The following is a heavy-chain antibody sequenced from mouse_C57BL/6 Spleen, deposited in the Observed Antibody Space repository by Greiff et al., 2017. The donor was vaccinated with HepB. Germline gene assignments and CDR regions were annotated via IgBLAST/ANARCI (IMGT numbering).Heavy chain of an antibody. V-gene: IGHV1-80*01. CDR3: AREDITTVAGYFDY. J-gene: IGHJ2*01. D-gene: IGHD1-1*01. CDR2: IYPGDGDT. Sequence: QVQLQQSGAELVKPGASVKISCKASGYAFSGYWMNWVKQRPGKGLEWIGQIYPGDGDTNYNGKFKGKATLTADKSSSTAYMQLSSLTSEDSAVYFCAREDITTVAGYFDYWGQGTTLTVSS. CDR1: GYAFSGYW.